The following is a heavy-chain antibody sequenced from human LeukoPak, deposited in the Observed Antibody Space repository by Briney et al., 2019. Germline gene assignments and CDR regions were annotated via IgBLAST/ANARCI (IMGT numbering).Heavy chain of an antibody. CDR3: ARDGGYCSGGSCPDAYYFDY. J-gene: IGHJ4*02. Sequence: GGSLRLSCAASGFTFSSYAMHWVRQAPGKGLEWVAVKSYDGSNKYYADSVKGRFTISRDNSKNTLYLQMNSLRAEDTAVYYCARDGGYCSGGSCPDAYYFDYWGQGTLVTVSS. CDR2: KSYDGSNK. D-gene: IGHD2-15*01. CDR1: GFTFSSYA. V-gene: IGHV3-30-3*01.